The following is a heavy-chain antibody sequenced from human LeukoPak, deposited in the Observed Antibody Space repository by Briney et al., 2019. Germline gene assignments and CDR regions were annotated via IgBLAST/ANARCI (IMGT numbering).Heavy chain of an antibody. D-gene: IGHD4/OR15-4a*01. J-gene: IGHJ4*02. V-gene: IGHV3-53*01. CDR1: GFTFINYG. Sequence: GGSLRLSCAASGFTFINYGMSWVRQAPGKGLEWVSLIYSDNTHYSDSVKGRFTISRDNSKNTLYLQMNSLRAEDTAVYYCARRAGAYSHPYDYWGQGTLVTVSS. CDR2: IYSDNT. CDR3: ARRAGAYSHPYDY.